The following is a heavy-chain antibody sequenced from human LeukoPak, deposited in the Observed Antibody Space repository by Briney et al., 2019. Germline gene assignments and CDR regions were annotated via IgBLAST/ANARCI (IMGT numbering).Heavy chain of an antibody. CDR2: IIPIFGTA. D-gene: IGHD2-2*01. CDR3: ARAPVDCSSTSCYRDDYYYMDV. Sequence: SVKVSCKASGYTFTSYAISWVRQAPGQGLEWMGGIIPIFGTANYAQKFQGRVTITADESTSTAYMELSSLRSEDTAVYYCARAPVDCSSTSCYRDDYYYMDVWGKGTTVTVSS. V-gene: IGHV1-69*13. CDR1: GYTFTSYA. J-gene: IGHJ6*03.